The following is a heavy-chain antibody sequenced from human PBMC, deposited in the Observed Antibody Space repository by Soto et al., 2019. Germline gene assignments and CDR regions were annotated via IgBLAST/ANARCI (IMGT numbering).Heavy chain of an antibody. V-gene: IGHV4-39*01. CDR2: IYYSGST. CDR1: GGSISSSSYY. Sequence: SETLSLTCTVSGGSISSSSYYWGWIRQPPGKGLEWIGSIYYSGSTYYNPSLKSRVTISVDTSKNQFSLKLSSVTAADTAVYYCARRRGPSAGRIAARPNWFDPWGQGTLVTVSS. D-gene: IGHD6-6*01. J-gene: IGHJ5*02. CDR3: ARRRGPSAGRIAARPNWFDP.